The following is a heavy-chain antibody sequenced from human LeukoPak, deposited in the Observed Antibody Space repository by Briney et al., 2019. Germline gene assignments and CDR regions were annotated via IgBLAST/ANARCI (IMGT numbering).Heavy chain of an antibody. J-gene: IGHJ4*02. D-gene: IGHD3-10*01. Sequence: PGGSLSLSCAASGFTFSSYAMSWVRQAPGKGLEWVSAISGSGGSTYYADSVKGRFTISRDNSKNTLYLHMNSLRAEDTAVYYCAKVYYYGSGIIGYWGQGTLVTVSS. CDR3: AKVYYYGSGIIGY. V-gene: IGHV3-23*01. CDR1: GFTFSSYA. CDR2: ISGSGGST.